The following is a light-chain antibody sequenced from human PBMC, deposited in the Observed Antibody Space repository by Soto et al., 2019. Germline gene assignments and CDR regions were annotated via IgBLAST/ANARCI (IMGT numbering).Light chain of an antibody. J-gene: IGKJ4*01. V-gene: IGKV3D-15*01. CDR3: QQYDDWLRLT. CDR1: QSVNIY. Sequence: IVMKQSSATSSVSPEERAALSCRASQSVNIYLAWYQQKPGQAPRLLIFGASSRATGIPARFSGSGSGTEFNLTISSLQSEDFAVYFCQQYDDWLRLTFGGGTKVDI. CDR2: GAS.